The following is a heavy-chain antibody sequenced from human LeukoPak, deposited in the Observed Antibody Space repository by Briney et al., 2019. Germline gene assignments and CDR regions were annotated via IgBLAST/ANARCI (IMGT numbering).Heavy chain of an antibody. D-gene: IGHD2-2*02. CDR3: ARTGYQLLYGAFDY. CDR2: IYTSGST. J-gene: IGHJ4*02. V-gene: IGHV4-61*02. Sequence: LEXXGRIYTSGSTNYTPSLKSRVTISVDTSKNQFSLKLSSVTAADTAVYYCARTGYQLLYGAFDYWGQGILVTVSS.